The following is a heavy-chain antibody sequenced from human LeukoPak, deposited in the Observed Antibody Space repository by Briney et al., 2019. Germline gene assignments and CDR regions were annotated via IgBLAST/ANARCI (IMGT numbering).Heavy chain of an antibody. V-gene: IGHV4-4*07. D-gene: IGHD6-6*01. Sequence: PSETLSLTCTVSGGSISSYYWSWIRQPAGKGLEWIGRIYTSGSTNYNPSLKSRVTMSVDTSKNQFSLKLSSVTAADTAVYYCAREKFRSSSSLLDYWGQGTLVTVSS. CDR2: IYTSGST. J-gene: IGHJ4*02. CDR3: AREKFRSSSSLLDY. CDR1: GGSISSYY.